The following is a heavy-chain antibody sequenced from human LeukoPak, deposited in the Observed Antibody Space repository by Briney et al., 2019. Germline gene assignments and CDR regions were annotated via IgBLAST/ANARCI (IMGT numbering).Heavy chain of an antibody. CDR3: ARVDEGADWYFDL. V-gene: IGHV4-34*01. Sequence: SETLSLTCAVYGGSFSGYYWYWIRKPPAKGLEWIGEINHSGSTNYNPSLTSRVTISVDTSKNQFSLKLSSVTAADTAVYYCARVDEGADWYFDLWGRGTLVTVSS. J-gene: IGHJ2*01. D-gene: IGHD4/OR15-4a*01. CDR1: GGSFSGYY. CDR2: INHSGST.